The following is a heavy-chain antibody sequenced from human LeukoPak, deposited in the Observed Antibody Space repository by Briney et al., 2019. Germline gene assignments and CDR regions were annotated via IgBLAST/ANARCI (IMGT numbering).Heavy chain of an antibody. V-gene: IGHV3-7*01. J-gene: IGHJ4*02. CDR3: ASGLEF. CDR1: GFTFSSYS. CDR2: IKADGSQK. Sequence: GGSLGLSCAASGFTFSSYSMNWVRQPPGKGLEWVANIKADGSQKYYVDSVKGRFTISRDNALNLLYLEMNTLRAEDTAVYYCASGLEFWGQGTLVTVSS.